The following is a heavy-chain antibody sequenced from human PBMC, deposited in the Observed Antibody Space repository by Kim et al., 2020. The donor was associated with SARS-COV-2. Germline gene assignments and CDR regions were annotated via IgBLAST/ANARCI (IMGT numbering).Heavy chain of an antibody. Sequence: ASVKVSCKASGYTFTGYYMHWVRQAPGQGLEWMGWINPNSGGTNYAQKFQGRVTMTRDTSISTAYMELSRLRSDDTAVYYCARPNYYGSGSFDYWGQGTLVTVSS. D-gene: IGHD3-10*01. J-gene: IGHJ4*02. CDR2: INPNSGGT. V-gene: IGHV1-2*02. CDR3: ARPNYYGSGSFDY. CDR1: GYTFTGYY.